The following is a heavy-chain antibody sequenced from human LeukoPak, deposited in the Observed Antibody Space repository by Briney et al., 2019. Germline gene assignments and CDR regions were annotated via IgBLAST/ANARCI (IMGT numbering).Heavy chain of an antibody. J-gene: IGHJ6*02. Sequence: PGGSLRLSCAASGFTFSSYSINWVRQAPGKGLEWVSSISTGSSYIYYADSVKGRFTISRDNDKNSLYLQMNSLRAEDTAVFYCARDRSPIAADGMDVWGRGTTVTVSS. V-gene: IGHV3-21*01. CDR3: ARDRSPIAADGMDV. CDR1: GFTFSSYS. D-gene: IGHD6-25*01. CDR2: ISTGSSYI.